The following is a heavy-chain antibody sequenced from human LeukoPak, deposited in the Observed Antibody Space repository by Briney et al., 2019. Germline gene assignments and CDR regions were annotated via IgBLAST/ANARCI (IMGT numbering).Heavy chain of an antibody. CDR3: ARGYSYGSGYKKMYYFDY. Sequence: GASVKVSCKASGYTFTGYYIHWVRPSPGQGPEWMGWFNPNSGATDSAQKFQGRVTMTGDTSISTAYMELSGLTSDDTAVYYCARGYSYGSGYKKMYYFDYWGQGTLVTVSS. D-gene: IGHD3-22*01. CDR2: FNPNSGAT. J-gene: IGHJ4*02. V-gene: IGHV1-2*02. CDR1: GYTFTGYY.